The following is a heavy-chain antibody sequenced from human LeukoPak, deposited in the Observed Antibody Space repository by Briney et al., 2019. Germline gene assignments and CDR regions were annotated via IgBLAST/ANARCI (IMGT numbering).Heavy chain of an antibody. D-gene: IGHD2-2*02. V-gene: IGHV4-34*01. J-gene: IGHJ4*02. CDR1: GGSFSGYY. CDR3: ARDGCSSTSCYTGRGATDY. Sequence: SETLSLTCAVYGGSFSGYYWSWIRQPPGKGLEWIGENNHSGSTNYNPSLKSRVTISVDTSKNQFSLKLSCVAAAETDVYYCARDGCSSTSCYTGRGATDYWGQGTLVTVSS. CDR2: NNHSGST.